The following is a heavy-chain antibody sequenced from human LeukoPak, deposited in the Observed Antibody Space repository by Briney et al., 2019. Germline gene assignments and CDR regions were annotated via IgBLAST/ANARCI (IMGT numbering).Heavy chain of an antibody. CDR1: GFTFSSYA. D-gene: IGHD2-8*01. CDR2: ISGSGGST. Sequence: GGSLRPSCAASGFTFSSYAVSWVRQAPGKGLEWVSSISGSGGSTYSADSVKGRFTISRDNSKNTLYLQMNSLRAEDTALYYCAKDRSCTNGICHGDFDYWGQGTLVTVSS. CDR3: AKDRSCTNGICHGDFDY. J-gene: IGHJ4*02. V-gene: IGHV3-23*01.